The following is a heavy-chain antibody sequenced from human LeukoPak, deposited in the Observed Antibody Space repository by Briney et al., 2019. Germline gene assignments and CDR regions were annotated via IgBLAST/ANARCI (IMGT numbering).Heavy chain of an antibody. J-gene: IGHJ1*01. CDR2: IKQDGSEK. V-gene: IGHV3-7*02. CDR1: GFTFSSYW. D-gene: IGHD6-19*01. Sequence: PGGSLRLSCAASGFTFSSYWMNWVRQAPGKGLEWVANIKQDGSEKYYVDSVKGRFTISRDNSKNTLNLQMTSLRAEDTAVYYCARVSEDYSSGWYEEYFQYWGQGTLVIVSS. CDR3: ARVSEDYSSGWYEEYFQY.